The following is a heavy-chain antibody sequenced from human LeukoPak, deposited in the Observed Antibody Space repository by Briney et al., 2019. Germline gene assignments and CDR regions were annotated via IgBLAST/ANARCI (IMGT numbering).Heavy chain of an antibody. CDR3: ARGGSLAVAPHQYYFDY. D-gene: IGHD6-19*01. V-gene: IGHV3-30-3*01. CDR1: GFTFRNYY. CDR2: IPLDGNNE. Sequence: GRSLRLSCAASGFTFRNYYMHWVRQAPGKGLEWVAVIPLDGNNEYYADSVKGRFSLSRDNSMNTLYLQLNSLRTEDTAMYYCARGGSLAVAPHQYYFDYWGQGTLVTVSS. J-gene: IGHJ4*02.